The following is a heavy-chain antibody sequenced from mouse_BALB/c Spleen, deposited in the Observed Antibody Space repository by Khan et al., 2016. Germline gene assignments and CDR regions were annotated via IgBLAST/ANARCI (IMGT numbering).Heavy chain of an antibody. CDR1: GFAFSSYG. CDR3: ARGTPVAN. D-gene: IGHD2-14*01. V-gene: IGHV1-80*01. J-gene: IGHJ3*01. CDR2: IYPGDGDT. Sequence: QVQLKQSGPELVRPGSSVTISCKASGFAFSSYGMNWVKQRPGQGLEWIGQIYPGDGDTNYNVQFKGKATLTADKSSSTAYMQLSSLTSETSAVYVCARGTPVANWGQGTLVTVSA.